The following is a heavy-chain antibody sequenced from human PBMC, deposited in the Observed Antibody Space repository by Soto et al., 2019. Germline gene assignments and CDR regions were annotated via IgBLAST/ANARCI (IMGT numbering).Heavy chain of an antibody. Sequence: SVKVSCKASGGTFSSYAISWVRQAPGQGLEWMGGIIPIFGTANYAQKFQGRVTITAHESTSTAYMELSSLRSEDTAVYYCNLYDSSGYYLPDHFDYWGQGTLVTVSS. CDR1: GGTFSSYA. D-gene: IGHD3-22*01. CDR3: NLYDSSGYYLPDHFDY. J-gene: IGHJ4*02. V-gene: IGHV1-69*13. CDR2: IIPIFGTA.